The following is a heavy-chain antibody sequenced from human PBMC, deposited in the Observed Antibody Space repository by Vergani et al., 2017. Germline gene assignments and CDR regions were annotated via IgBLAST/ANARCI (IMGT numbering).Heavy chain of an antibody. CDR2: ISGSGGST. Sequence: EVQLLESGGGLAQPGGSLRLSCAASGFTFRNYAMTWVRQAPGQGLEWVSAISGSGGSTYYADSVKGRFTISRDNSKKTLYLQMNSLRAEDTAVYYCAKDLKDCSSTSCYPYNWFDPWGQGTLVTVSS. D-gene: IGHD2-2*01. V-gene: IGHV3-23*01. CDR1: GFTFRNYA. J-gene: IGHJ5*02. CDR3: AKDLKDCSSTSCYPYNWFDP.